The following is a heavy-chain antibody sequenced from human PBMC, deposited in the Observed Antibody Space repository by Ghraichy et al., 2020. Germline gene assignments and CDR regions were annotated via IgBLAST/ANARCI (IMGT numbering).Heavy chain of an antibody. CDR3: ARSLMNYGDYGEEVGFDY. J-gene: IGHJ4*02. CDR1: GFTFSSYS. D-gene: IGHD4-17*01. V-gene: IGHV3-48*02. Sequence: GGSLRLSCAASGFTFSSYSMNWVRQAPGKGLEWVSYISSSSSTIYYADSVKGRFTISRDNAKNSLYLQMNSLRDEDTAVYYCARSLMNYGDYGEEVGFDYWGQGTLVTVSS. CDR2: ISSSSSTI.